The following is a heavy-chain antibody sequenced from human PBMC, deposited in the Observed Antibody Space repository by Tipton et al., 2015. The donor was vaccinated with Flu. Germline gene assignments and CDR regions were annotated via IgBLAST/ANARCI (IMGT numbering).Heavy chain of an antibody. CDR2: IYTDGST. Sequence: TLSLTCAVSGASITNYYWTWIRQSAGKGLEWIGHIYTDGSTNYSPSLRSRVTMSRDTSKSQFSLNVKSVTAADTAVYFCARRKGGYGEGEFDYWGQGTLVTVSS. V-gene: IGHV4-4*07. CDR1: GASITNYY. D-gene: IGHD4-17*01. CDR3: ARRKGGYGEGEFDY. J-gene: IGHJ4*02.